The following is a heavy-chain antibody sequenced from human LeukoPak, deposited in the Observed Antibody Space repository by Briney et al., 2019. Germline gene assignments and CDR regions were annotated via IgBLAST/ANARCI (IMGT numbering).Heavy chain of an antibody. V-gene: IGHV4-59*01. D-gene: IGHD3-22*01. CDR2: IYYSGST. CDR1: GGSISSYY. CDR3: ARGGWDSSGYHDAFDI. J-gene: IGHJ3*02. Sequence: SETLSLTCTVSGGSISSYYWSWIRQPPGKGLEWIGYIYYSGSTNYNPSLKSRVTISVDTSKNQFSLKLSSVTAADTAVYYCARGGWDSSGYHDAFDIWGQGTMVTVSS.